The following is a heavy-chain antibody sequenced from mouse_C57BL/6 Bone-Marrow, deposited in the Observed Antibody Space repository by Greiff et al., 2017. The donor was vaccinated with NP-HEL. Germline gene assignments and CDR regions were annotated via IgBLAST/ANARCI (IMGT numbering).Heavy chain of an antibody. CDR3: AREAYDYDGDYFDY. CDR1: GYTFTSYW. J-gene: IGHJ2*01. V-gene: IGHV1-64*01. Sequence: VKLMESGAELVKPGASVKLSCKASGYTFTSYWMHWVKQRPGQGLEWIGMIHPNSGSTNYNEKFKSKATLTVDKSSSTAYMQLSSLTSEDSAVYYCAREAYDYDGDYFDYWGQGTTLTVSS. D-gene: IGHD2-4*01. CDR2: IHPNSGST.